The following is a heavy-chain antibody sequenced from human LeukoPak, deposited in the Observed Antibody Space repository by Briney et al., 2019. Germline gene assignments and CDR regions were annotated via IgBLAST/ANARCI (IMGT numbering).Heavy chain of an antibody. V-gene: IGHV3-7*01. J-gene: IGHJ3*02. CDR2: IKQDGSEK. Sequence: GGSLRLSCAASGFTFSRYWMSWVRQAPGKGPGWVANIKQDGSEKYYVDSVRGRFTISRDNARTSLYLQMNSLRAEDTAVYYCATHCSSVSCSLATFDIWGQGTMVTVSS. CDR3: ATHCSSVSCSLATFDI. CDR1: GFTFSRYW. D-gene: IGHD2-2*01.